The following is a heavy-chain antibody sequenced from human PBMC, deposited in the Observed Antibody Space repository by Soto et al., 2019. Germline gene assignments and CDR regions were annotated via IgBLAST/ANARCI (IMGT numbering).Heavy chain of an antibody. CDR3: AAVHPDSSGPDDAFDI. CDR1: GGTFSSYA. D-gene: IGHD6-19*01. CDR2: IIPIFGTA. J-gene: IGHJ3*02. V-gene: IGHV1-69*05. Sequence: SVKVSCKASGGTFSSYAISWVRQAPGQGLEWMGGIIPIFGTANYAQKFQERVTITRDESTSTAYMELSSLRSEDTAVYYCAAVHPDSSGPDDAFDIWGQGTMVTVSS.